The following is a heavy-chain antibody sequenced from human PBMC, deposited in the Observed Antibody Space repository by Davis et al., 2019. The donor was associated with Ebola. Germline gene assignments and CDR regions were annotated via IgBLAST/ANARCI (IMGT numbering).Heavy chain of an antibody. V-gene: IGHV3-49*04. CDR2: IRSKAYGGTT. CDR3: TREDGRRWLQSDY. J-gene: IGHJ4*02. CDR1: GFTFGDYA. D-gene: IGHD5-24*01. Sequence: GESLKISCTSSGFTFGDYAMSWVRQAPGKGLEWVGFIRSKAYGGTTEYAASVKGRFTLSRDDSKSIAYLQMNSLKTEDTAVYYCTREDGRRWLQSDYWGQGTLVTVSS.